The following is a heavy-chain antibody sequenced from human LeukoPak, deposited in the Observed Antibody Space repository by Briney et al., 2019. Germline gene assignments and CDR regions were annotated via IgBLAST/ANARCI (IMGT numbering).Heavy chain of an antibody. CDR3: VRFSAAAGTGFDY. J-gene: IGHJ4*02. D-gene: IGHD6-13*01. Sequence: ASVKVSCKASGYTFTSYDINWVRQATGQGLEWMGWMNPNSGNTGYAQKFQGRVTITRNTSISTAYMELSSLRSEDTAVYYCVRFSAAAGTGFDYWGQGTLVTVSS. CDR1: GYTFTSYD. CDR2: MNPNSGNT. V-gene: IGHV1-8*03.